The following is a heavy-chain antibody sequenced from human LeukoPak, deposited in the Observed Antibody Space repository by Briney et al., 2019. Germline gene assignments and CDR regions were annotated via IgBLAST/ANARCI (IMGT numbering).Heavy chain of an antibody. J-gene: IGHJ5*02. D-gene: IGHD3-3*01. CDR1: GGSISSSNW. CDR2: IYHSGST. Sequence: SETLSLTCAVSGGSISSSNWWSWVRQPPGKGLEWIGEIYHSGSTNYNPSLKSRVTISVDKSKNQFSLKLSSVTAADTAVYYCAREMGQTYHDFWSGPGQSYNWFDPWGQGTLVTVSS. V-gene: IGHV4-4*02. CDR3: AREMGQTYHDFWSGPGQSYNWFDP.